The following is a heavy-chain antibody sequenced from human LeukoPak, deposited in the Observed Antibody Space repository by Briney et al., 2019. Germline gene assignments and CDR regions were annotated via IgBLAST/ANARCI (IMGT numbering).Heavy chain of an antibody. CDR1: GGSISSYY. J-gene: IGHJ3*02. CDR2: IYYSGST. CDR3: ARDTLPDNAFDI. D-gene: IGHD1-14*01. Sequence: PSETLSLTCTVSGGSISSYYWSWIRQPPGRGLEWIGYIYYSGSTNYNPSLKSRVTISVDTSKNQFSLKLSSVTAADTAVYYCARDTLPDNAFDIWGQGTMVTVSS. V-gene: IGHV4-59*01.